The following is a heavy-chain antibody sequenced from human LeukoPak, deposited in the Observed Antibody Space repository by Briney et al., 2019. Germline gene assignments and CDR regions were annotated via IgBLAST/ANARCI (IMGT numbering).Heavy chain of an antibody. J-gene: IGHJ4*02. CDR3: ARDQYGSGSYSRLDY. CDR1: GFTFSSHA. CDR2: TGGSSGST. Sequence: GGSLRLSCAASGFTFSSHAMAWVRQAPGKGLEWVSATGGSSGSTYYADSVKGRFTISRDNSKNTVYLQMNYLRADDTAVYYCARDQYGSGSYSRLDYWGQGTLVTVSS. V-gene: IGHV3-23*01. D-gene: IGHD3-10*01.